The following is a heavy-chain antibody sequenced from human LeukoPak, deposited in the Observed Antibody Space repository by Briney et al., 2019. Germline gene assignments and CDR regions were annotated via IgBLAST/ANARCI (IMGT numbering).Heavy chain of an antibody. CDR2: IWYDGSNK. CDR3: ARDIVGATLYYYYCYGMDV. D-gene: IGHD1-26*01. Sequence: PGGSLRLSCAASGFTFSSYGMHWVRQAPGKGLEWVAVIWYDGSNKYYADSVKGRFTISRDNSKNTLYLQMNSLRAEDTAVYYCARDIVGATLYYYYCYGMDVWGQGTTVTVSS. J-gene: IGHJ6*02. V-gene: IGHV3-33*01. CDR1: GFTFSSYG.